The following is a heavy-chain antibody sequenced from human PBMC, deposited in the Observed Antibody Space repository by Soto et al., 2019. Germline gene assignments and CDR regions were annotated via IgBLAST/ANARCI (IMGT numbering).Heavy chain of an antibody. V-gene: IGHV1-18*01. CDR3: VRCYCSVGSCYACWHFDL. Sequence: QVQLVQSGGEVKKPGASVKVSCQASGYTFSDYAISWVRQAPGQGLEWMGWISASTRNTDQAQNFKGRVILTLDTAMNTAYMELRSLRSDDTAVYYCVRCYCSVGSCYACWHFDLWGRGTLVTVSS. D-gene: IGHD2-15*01. CDR1: GYTFSDYA. CDR2: ISASTRNT. J-gene: IGHJ2*01.